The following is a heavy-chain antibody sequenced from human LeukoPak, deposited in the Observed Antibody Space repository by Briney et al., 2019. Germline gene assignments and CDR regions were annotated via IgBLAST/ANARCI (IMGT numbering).Heavy chain of an antibody. CDR2: INPNSGGT. CDR1: GYTFTGYY. Sequence: ASVKVSCKASGYTFTGYYMHWVRQAPGHGLEWMGRINPNSGGTNYAQKFQGRVTMTRDTSISTAYMELSRLRSDDTAVYYCARDTVGATTFDYWGQGTLVTVSS. D-gene: IGHD1-26*01. CDR3: ARDTVGATTFDY. V-gene: IGHV1-2*06. J-gene: IGHJ4*02.